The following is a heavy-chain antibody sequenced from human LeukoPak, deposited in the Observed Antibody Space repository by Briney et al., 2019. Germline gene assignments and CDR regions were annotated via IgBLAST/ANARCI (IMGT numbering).Heavy chain of an antibody. CDR1: GGSFSGYY. CDR3: ARDQPGIALAGFLRRFDY. Sequence: PSETLSLTCAVYGGSFSGYYWSWIRQPPGKGLEWIGEINHSGSTNYNPSLKSRVTISVDTSKNQFSLKLSSVTAADTAVYYCARDQPGIALAGFLRRFDYWGQGTLVTVSS. V-gene: IGHV4-34*01. CDR2: INHSGST. J-gene: IGHJ4*02. D-gene: IGHD6-19*01.